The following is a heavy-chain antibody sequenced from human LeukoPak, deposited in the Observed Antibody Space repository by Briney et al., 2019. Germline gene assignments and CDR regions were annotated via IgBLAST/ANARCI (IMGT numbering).Heavy chain of an antibody. CDR2: SNAGNGHT. V-gene: IGHV1-3*02. CDR1: GYTFSSHA. Sequence: GASVKVSCKASGYTFSSHAIHWVRQAPGKGLEWMGWSNAGNGHTKYSQELQGRVTITRDTSASTAYMELSNLRSDDMAVYYCARGGFSYGMDVWGQGTTVTVSS. CDR3: ARGGFSYGMDV. D-gene: IGHD3-10*01. J-gene: IGHJ6*02.